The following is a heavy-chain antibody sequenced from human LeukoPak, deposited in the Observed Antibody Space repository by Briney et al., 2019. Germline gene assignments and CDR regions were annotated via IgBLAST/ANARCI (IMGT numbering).Heavy chain of an antibody. D-gene: IGHD1-26*01. CDR3: AILVGANDFDY. CDR2: INPSGGST. V-gene: IGHV1-46*01. Sequence: GASVTVSCTASGYTFTSYYMHWVRQAPGQGLEWMGIINPSGGSTSYAQKFQGRVTMTRDTSTSTVYMELSGLRSEDTAVYYCAILVGANDFDYWGQGTLVTVSS. J-gene: IGHJ4*02. CDR1: GYTFTSYY.